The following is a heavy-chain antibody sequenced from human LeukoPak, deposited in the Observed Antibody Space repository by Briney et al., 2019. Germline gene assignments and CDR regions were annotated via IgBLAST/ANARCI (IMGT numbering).Heavy chain of an antibody. CDR3: ARGQEMATIGYFDY. CDR1: GFTFSSYG. Sequence: GGSLRLSCAASGFTFSSYGMDWVRQAPGKGLEWVALISYDGSNKYYADSVKGRFTISRDNSKNTLYLQMNSLRAEDTAVYYCARGQEMATIGYFDYWGQGTLVTVSS. CDR2: ISYDGSNK. D-gene: IGHD5-24*01. J-gene: IGHJ4*02. V-gene: IGHV3-30*03.